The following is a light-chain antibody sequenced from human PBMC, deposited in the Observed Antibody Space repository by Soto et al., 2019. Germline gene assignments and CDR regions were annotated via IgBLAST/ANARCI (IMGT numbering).Light chain of an antibody. CDR1: QSVSNY. V-gene: IGKV3-11*01. CDR2: DAS. Sequence: EVVLTQSPATLSLSPGERATLSCRASQSVSNYLAWYQQKPGQAPRLLIYDASSRATGIPARFSGSGAGTDFTLTISSLQSEDSAVYYCHQYNCCPRGTLGPGTKVEIK. CDR3: HQYNCCPRGT. J-gene: IGKJ1*01.